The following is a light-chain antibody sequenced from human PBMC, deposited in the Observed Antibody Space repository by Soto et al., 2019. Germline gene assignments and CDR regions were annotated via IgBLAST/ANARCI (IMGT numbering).Light chain of an antibody. Sequence: QSVLTQPPSASASLGASVTLTCTLSSGYSNYKVDWYQQRPGKGPRFVMRVGTGGSVGSKGDGIPDRFSVLGSGLNRYLTIKNSQEEDESDYHCGADHGSGSNFIVVFGGGTKLTVL. V-gene: IGLV9-49*01. CDR1: SGYSNYK. CDR3: GADHGSGSNFIVV. J-gene: IGLJ2*01. CDR2: VGTGGSVG.